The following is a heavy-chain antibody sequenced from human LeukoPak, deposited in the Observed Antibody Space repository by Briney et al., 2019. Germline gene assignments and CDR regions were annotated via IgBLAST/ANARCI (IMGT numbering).Heavy chain of an antibody. Sequence: GGSLRLSCAASGFTFSSYGMHWVRQAPGKGLEWVSAISGSGDKTNYADSVKGRFTISRDNFKNTLYLQMSSLRVEDTAIYYCAKDVITLIQGVMVYWGQGTLVTVSS. CDR2: ISGSGDKT. CDR3: AKDVITLIQGVMVY. V-gene: IGHV3-23*01. D-gene: IGHD3-10*01. J-gene: IGHJ4*02. CDR1: GFTFSSYG.